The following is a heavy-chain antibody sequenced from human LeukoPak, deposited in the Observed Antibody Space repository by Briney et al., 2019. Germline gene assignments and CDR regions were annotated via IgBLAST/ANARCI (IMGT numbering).Heavy chain of an antibody. CDR2: IYHSGST. Sequence: PSGTLSLTCAVSGYSISSGYYWGWIRQPPGKGLEWIGSIYHSGSTYYNPSLKSRVTISVDTSKNQFSLKLSSVTAADTAVYYCARHPYSNYWFDPWGQGTLVTVSS. CDR3: ARHPYSNYWFDP. J-gene: IGHJ5*02. CDR1: GYSISSGYY. V-gene: IGHV4-38-2*01. D-gene: IGHD4-11*01.